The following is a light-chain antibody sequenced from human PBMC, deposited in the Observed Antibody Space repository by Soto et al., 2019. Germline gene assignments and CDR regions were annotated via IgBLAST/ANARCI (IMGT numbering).Light chain of an antibody. CDR1: QSVSNNY. CDR3: QQYGSSGT. Sequence: IVLTQSPSTLSLSPGEIATLSCMASQSVSNNYLAWYQQKPGQAPRLLIYGASNRATGIPDRFSGSGSGTDFTLTISRLEPEDFAVYYCQQYGSSGTFGQGTKVDIK. J-gene: IGKJ1*01. CDR2: GAS. V-gene: IGKV3-20*01.